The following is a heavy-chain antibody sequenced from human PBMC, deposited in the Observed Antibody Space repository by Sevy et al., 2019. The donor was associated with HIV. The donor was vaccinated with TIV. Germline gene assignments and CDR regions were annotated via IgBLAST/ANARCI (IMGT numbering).Heavy chain of an antibody. Sequence: GGSLRLSCAASGFTFDDYTMHWVRQAPGKGLEWVSLITWDGGNTYYADPVKGRFTVSRDNSKDSLYLQMNSLRTEDTALYYCAKGGNTYGHHFEYWGQGTLVTVSS. V-gene: IGHV3-43*01. D-gene: IGHD5-18*01. CDR3: AKGGNTYGHHFEY. CDR1: GFTFDDYT. J-gene: IGHJ4*02. CDR2: ITWDGGNT.